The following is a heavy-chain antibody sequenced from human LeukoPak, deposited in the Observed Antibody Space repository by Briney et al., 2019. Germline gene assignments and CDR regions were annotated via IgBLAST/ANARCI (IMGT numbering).Heavy chain of an antibody. CDR3: ARVTLKSTTTRFTLAGDYFDY. CDR1: EYTFTGYY. J-gene: IGHJ4*02. CDR2: INPNSGGT. D-gene: IGHD1-26*01. Sequence: ASVRVSCKAYEYTFTGYYMHWVRQAPGQGLEWMGWINPNSGGTNYAEKFQGRVTMTRDTSIRTAYMELTGLTSDDTAVYYCARVTLKSTTTRFTLAGDYFDYWGQGTLVTVSS. V-gene: IGHV1-2*02.